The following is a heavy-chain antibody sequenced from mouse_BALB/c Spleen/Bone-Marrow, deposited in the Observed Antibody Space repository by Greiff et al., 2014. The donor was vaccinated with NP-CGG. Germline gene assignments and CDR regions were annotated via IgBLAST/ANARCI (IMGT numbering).Heavy chain of an antibody. V-gene: IGHV1-69*02. J-gene: IGHJ1*01. D-gene: IGHD2-1*01. CDR3: TRWDGNYLYWYFDV. Sequence: VQLQQSGAELVWPGASVKLSCKASGYTFTTYWIHWVKQRPGQGLEWIGNIYPSNSYTNYNQKFKDKATLTVDKSSSTAYMQLSSPTSEDSAVYYCTRWDGNYLYWYFDVWGAGTTVTVSS. CDR1: GYTFTTYW. CDR2: IYPSNSYT.